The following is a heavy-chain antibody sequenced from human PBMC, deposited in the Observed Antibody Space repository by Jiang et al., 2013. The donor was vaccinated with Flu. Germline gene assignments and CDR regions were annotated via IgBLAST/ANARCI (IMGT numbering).Heavy chain of an antibody. CDR3: AKEYSSSSPD. Sequence: QLVESGGGLVQPGESLRLSCTASGFTFSTFDMSWVRQAPGKGLEWVAGIASSSIKTYYTDSVKGRFTISRDNTKNTLFLEMNSLRAEDTAIYYCAKEYSSSSPDWGQGTLVTVSS. J-gene: IGHJ4*02. CDR1: GFTFSTFD. CDR2: IASSSIKT. D-gene: IGHD6-6*01. V-gene: IGHV3-23*04.